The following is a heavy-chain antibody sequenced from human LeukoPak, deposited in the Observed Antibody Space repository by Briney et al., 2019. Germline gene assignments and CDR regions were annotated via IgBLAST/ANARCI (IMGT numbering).Heavy chain of an antibody. CDR1: GFTFSSYA. J-gene: IGHJ4*02. CDR3: ARDPPVGATVFDY. V-gene: IGHV3-20*04. Sequence: GGSLRLSCAASGFTFSSYAMHWVRQAPGKGLEWVSGINWNGGSTDYADSVKGRFTISRDNAKNSLYLHMNSLRAEDTAFYYCARDPPVGATVFDYWGQGTLVTVSS. D-gene: IGHD1-26*01. CDR2: INWNGGST.